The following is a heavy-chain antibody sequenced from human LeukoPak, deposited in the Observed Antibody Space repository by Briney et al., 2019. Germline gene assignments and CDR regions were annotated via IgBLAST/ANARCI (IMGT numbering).Heavy chain of an antibody. Sequence: PGGSLRLSSAASGFTFSSYAMSWVRQAPGEGLEWVSAISGSGDNTYYADSVKGRFTISRDNSKNTLYLQMNSLRAEDTALYYCAKQRSEAPLAAANYWGQGTLVTVSS. D-gene: IGHD1-14*01. CDR2: ISGSGDNT. CDR1: GFTFSSYA. CDR3: AKQRSEAPLAAANY. J-gene: IGHJ4*02. V-gene: IGHV3-23*01.